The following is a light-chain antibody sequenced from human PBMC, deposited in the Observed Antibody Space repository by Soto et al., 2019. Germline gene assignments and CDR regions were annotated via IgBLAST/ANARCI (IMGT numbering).Light chain of an antibody. CDR3: QQRSSWPPL. J-gene: IGKJ5*01. CDR2: GAS. CDR1: QSVGSY. Sequence: EIVLTQSPATLSLYPGERATLSCRASQSVGSYLVWYQQKPGQAPRLLIHGASNRATGIPARFSGSGSGTEFTLTISSLEPEDFAVYYCQQRSSWPPLFGQGTRLEIK. V-gene: IGKV3-11*01.